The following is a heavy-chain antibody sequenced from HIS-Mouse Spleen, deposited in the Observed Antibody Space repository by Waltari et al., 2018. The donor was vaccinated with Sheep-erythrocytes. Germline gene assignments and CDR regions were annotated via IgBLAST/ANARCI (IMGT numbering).Heavy chain of an antibody. CDR2: VIGSGGST. D-gene: IGHD7-27*01. CDR1: GFTFSSYA. J-gene: IGHJ4*02. CDR3: AKRRTGDGGLDY. Sequence: EVQLLESGGGLVQPGGSLRLSCAASGFTFSSYAMSWVRQAPGKGVGWGSAVIGSGGSTYYADSVKGRFTISRDNSKNTLYLQMNSLRAEDTAVYYCAKRRTGDGGLDYWGQGTLVTVSS. V-gene: IGHV3-23*01.